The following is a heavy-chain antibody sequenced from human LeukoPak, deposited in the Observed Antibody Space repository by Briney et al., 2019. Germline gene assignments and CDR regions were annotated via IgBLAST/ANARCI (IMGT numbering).Heavy chain of an antibody. D-gene: IGHD3-10*01. V-gene: IGHV1-24*01. CDR1: GYTLTGLS. J-gene: IGHJ4*02. CDR3: ATAGYYGSGSYYKRGYYFDY. CDR2: FDPEVGET. Sequence: ASVKVSCTVSGYTLTGLSMHRVRQAPGKGLEWMGGFDPEVGETTYAQKFQGRVTMTEDTSTDTAYMELSSLRSEDTAVYYCATAGYYGSGSYYKRGYYFDYWGQGTLVTVSS.